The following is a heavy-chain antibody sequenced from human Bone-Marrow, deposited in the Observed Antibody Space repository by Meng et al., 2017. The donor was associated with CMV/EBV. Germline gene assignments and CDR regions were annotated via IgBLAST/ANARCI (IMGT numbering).Heavy chain of an antibody. Sequence: GESLKISCAASGFTFSSYGMHWVRQAPGKGLEWVAFIRYDGSNKYYADSVKGRFTISRDNSKNTLYLQMNSLRAEDTAVYYCAKKYSSSSGYFDYSGQGTLVTVSS. D-gene: IGHD6-6*01. CDR1: GFTFSSYG. CDR3: AKKYSSSSGYFDY. V-gene: IGHV3-30*02. J-gene: IGHJ4*02. CDR2: IRYDGSNK.